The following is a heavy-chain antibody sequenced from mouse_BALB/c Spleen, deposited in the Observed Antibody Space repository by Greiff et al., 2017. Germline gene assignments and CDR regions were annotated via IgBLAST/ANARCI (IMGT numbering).Heavy chain of an antibody. CDR1: GFNFKDYY. D-gene: IGHD2-3*01. CDR2: IGPANGNT. Sequence: EVKLMESGAELVRPGALVKLSCKASGFNFKDYYMHWVKQRPEQGLEWIGRIGPANGNTKYDPKFQGKVTITTDTSSNTAYLQLSSLTSEDTAVYYCAGGGAMMPSMDDWGQGTSVTVSS. J-gene: IGHJ4*01. CDR3: AGGGAMMPSMDD. V-gene: IGHV14-1*02.